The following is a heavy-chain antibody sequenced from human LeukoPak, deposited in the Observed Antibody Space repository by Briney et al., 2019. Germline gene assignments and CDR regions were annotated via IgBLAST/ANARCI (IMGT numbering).Heavy chain of an antibody. J-gene: IGHJ4*02. Sequence: GGSLRLSCAASGFTFSNYGMSWVRQAPGKGLEWVSGISGSGGSTYYADSVKGRFTISRDNPQNTLYLQMNSLRAEDTAVYYCAKTSDDIVVVPAADFDYWGQGTLVTVSS. D-gene: IGHD2-2*01. CDR3: AKTSDDIVVVPAADFDY. V-gene: IGHV3-23*01. CDR1: GFTFSNYG. CDR2: ISGSGGST.